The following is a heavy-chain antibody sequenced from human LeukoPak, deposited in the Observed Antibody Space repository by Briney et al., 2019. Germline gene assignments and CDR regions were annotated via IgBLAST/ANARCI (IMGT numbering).Heavy chain of an antibody. D-gene: IGHD5-24*01. CDR1: GGSFGTFY. Sequence: SETLSLTCSVSGGSFGTFYWSWIRQPAGEGLEWLGRIFSSGNANYNPSLKSRLTMSVDTSKNEFSLRLNSVTAADTAVYYCARWAHSVTYKSWFFDLWGRGTLVTVSS. J-gene: IGHJ2*01. V-gene: IGHV4-4*07. CDR3: ARWAHSVTYKSWFFDL. CDR2: IFSSGNA.